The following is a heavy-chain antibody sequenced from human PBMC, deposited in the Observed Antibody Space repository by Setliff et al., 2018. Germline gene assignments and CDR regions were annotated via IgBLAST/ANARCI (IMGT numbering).Heavy chain of an antibody. CDR3: ARGRNVAARLLDT. Sequence: PSETLSLTCAVYGDSLSGYYWSWIRQSPKKGLEWIGEIMPGRDTLYSPSLESRLTITIDTSKSQFSLTMSSVTAADAAVYYCARGRNVAARLLDTWGQGSQVTV. CDR2: IMPGRDT. CDR1: GDSLSGYY. D-gene: IGHD6-6*01. V-gene: IGHV4-34*01. J-gene: IGHJ5*02.